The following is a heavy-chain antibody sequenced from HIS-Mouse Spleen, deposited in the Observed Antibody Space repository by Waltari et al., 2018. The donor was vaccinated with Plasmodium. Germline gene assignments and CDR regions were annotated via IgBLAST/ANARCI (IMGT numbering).Heavy chain of an antibody. V-gene: IGHV4-61*01. CDR2: IYYSGST. J-gene: IGHJ2*01. CDR3: ARDLPGAEGYFDL. D-gene: IGHD3-10*01. CDR1: GGSVSSGSYS. Sequence: QVQLQASGPGLVKPSETLSLPCPVSGGSVSSGSYSWSWIRQPPGKGLGWIGYIYYSGSTNYNPSLKSRVTISVDTSKNQFSLKLSSVTAADTAVYYCARDLPGAEGYFDLWGRGTLVTVSS.